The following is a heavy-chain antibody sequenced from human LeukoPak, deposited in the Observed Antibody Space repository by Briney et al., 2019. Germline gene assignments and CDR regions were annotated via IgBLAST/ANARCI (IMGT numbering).Heavy chain of an antibody. CDR1: GGSVSDYY. CDR3: ASRKLGNDY. V-gene: IGHV4-59*02. J-gene: IGHJ4*02. D-gene: IGHD7-27*01. Sequence: TSETLSLTCTISGGSVSDYYWSWIRQSPGKGLEWIGYIYHTGSTSYSPSLKSRVTISADTSQNQFSLKLSSVTAAGTAVYCASRKLGNDYWGQGTLVTVSS. CDR2: IYHTGST.